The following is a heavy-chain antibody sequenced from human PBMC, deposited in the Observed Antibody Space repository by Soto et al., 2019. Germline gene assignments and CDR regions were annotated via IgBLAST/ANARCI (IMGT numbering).Heavy chain of an antibody. CDR1: GFTFGDYA. CDR3: TRAVGGSTSCYECYYYYYMDV. Sequence: GGSLRLSCTASGFTFGDYAMSWFRQAPGKGLEWVGFIRSKAYGGTTEYAASVKGRFTISRDDSKSIAYLQMNSLKTEDTAVYYCTRAVGGSTSCYECYYYYYMDVWGKGTTVTVSS. D-gene: IGHD2-2*01. J-gene: IGHJ6*03. CDR2: IRSKAYGGTT. V-gene: IGHV3-49*03.